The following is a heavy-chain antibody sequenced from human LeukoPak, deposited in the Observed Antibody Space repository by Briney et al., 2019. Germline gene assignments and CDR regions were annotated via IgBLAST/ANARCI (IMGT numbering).Heavy chain of an antibody. CDR2: IYYSGST. V-gene: IGHV4-59*01. J-gene: IGHJ3*02. D-gene: IGHD3-10*01. CDR1: GGSISSYY. Sequence: PSETLSLTCTVSGGSISSYYWSWIRQSPGKGLEWIGYIYYSGSTNYNPSLKSRVTISVDTSKNQFSLKLSSVTAADTAVYYCARGWFGEKHAFDIWGQGTMVTVSS. CDR3: ARGWFGEKHAFDI.